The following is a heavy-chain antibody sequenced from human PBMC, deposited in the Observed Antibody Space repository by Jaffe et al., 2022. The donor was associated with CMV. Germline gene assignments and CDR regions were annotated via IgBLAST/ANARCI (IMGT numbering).Heavy chain of an antibody. CDR1: GYTFTSYG. Sequence: QVQLVQSGAEVKKPGASVKVSCKASGYTFTSYGISWVRQAPGQGLEWMGWISAYNGNTNYAQKLQGRVTMTTDTSTSTAYMELRSLRSDDTAVYYCARAGITMVRGEYPGHIDYWGQGTLVTVSS. CDR3: ARAGITMVRGEYPGHIDY. V-gene: IGHV1-18*01. D-gene: IGHD3-10*01. CDR2: ISAYNGNT. J-gene: IGHJ4*02.